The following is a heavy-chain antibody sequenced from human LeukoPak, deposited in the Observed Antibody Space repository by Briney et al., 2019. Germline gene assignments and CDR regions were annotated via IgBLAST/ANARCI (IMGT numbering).Heavy chain of an antibody. CDR2: IIPIFGTA. D-gene: IGHD3-3*01. J-gene: IGHJ3*02. Sequence: SVKVSCKASGGTFSSYAISWVRQAPGQGLEWMGGIIPIFGTANYAQKFQGRVTITADESTSTAYMELSSLRSEDTAVYYCARVDISFGVGGASDIWGQGTMVTVSS. CDR3: ARVDISFGVGGASDI. CDR1: GGTFSSYA. V-gene: IGHV1-69*01.